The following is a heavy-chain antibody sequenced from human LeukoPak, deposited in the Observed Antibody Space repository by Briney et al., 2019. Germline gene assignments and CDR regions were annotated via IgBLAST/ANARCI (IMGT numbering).Heavy chain of an antibody. D-gene: IGHD3-22*01. V-gene: IGHV1-69*01. CDR1: GGTFSSYA. Sequence: APVKVSCKASGGTFSSYAISWVRQAPGQGLEWMGGIIPIFGTANYAQKFQGRVTITADEPTSTAYMELSSLRSEDTAVYYCASGYYDSRGYYPPFDYWGQGTLVTVSS. CDR2: IIPIFGTA. J-gene: IGHJ4*02. CDR3: ASGYYDSRGYYPPFDY.